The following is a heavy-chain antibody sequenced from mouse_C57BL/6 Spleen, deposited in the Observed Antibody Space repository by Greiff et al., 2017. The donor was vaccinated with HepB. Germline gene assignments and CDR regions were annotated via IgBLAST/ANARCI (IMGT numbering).Heavy chain of an antibody. J-gene: IGHJ3*01. D-gene: IGHD1-1*01. CDR3: ARGGNLSSWFAY. V-gene: IGHV1-52*01. CDR2: IDPSDSET. CDR1: GYTFTSYW. Sequence: QVQLQQPGAELVRPGSSVKLSCKASGYTFTSYWMHWVKQRPIQGLEWIGNIDPSDSETHYNQKFKDKALTVDKSSSTAYMQLSSLTSEDSAVYYCARGGNLSSWFAYWGQGTLVTVSA.